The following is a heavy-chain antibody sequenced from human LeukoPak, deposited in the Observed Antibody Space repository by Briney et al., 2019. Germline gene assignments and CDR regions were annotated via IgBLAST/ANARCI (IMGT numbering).Heavy chain of an antibody. CDR2: IYHSGST. V-gene: IGHV4-38-2*01. J-gene: IGHJ5*02. CDR1: GYPISSGYY. CDR3: ARVGATTRWFDP. Sequence: SETLSLTCAVSGYPISSGYYWGWIRQPPGKGLEWIGSIYHSGSTYYNPSLKSRVTISVDTSKNQFSLKLSSVTAADTAVYYCARVGATTRWFDPWGQGTLVTVSS. D-gene: IGHD1-26*01.